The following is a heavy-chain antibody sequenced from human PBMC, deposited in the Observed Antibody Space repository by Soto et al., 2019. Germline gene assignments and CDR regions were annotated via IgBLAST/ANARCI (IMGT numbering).Heavy chain of an antibody. D-gene: IGHD3-22*01. CDR2: ILVASGGT. CDR1: GFTFGNSA. CDR3: AGAVTMIYNTASYAFDM. Sequence: ASVKVSCKASGFTFGNSAVHWVRQARGQRLEWMGWILVASGGTNYAENFEERVTIARDMSTSTAYMELSSLRSEDTAVYFCAGAVTMIYNTASYAFDMWGQGTLVTVSS. J-gene: IGHJ3*02. V-gene: IGHV1-58*01.